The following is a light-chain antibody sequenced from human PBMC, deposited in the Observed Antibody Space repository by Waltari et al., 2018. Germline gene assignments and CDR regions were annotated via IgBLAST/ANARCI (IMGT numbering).Light chain of an antibody. CDR2: AAS. J-gene: IGKJ4*01. CDR3: QQYYSTPLT. Sequence: DIQMTQSPSSLSASVGDRVTITYRASQRISNSLAWYQQKPVKAPKLLLYAASRLESGVPSRFSGSGSGTDYTLTISSLQPEDFATYYCQQYYSTPLTFGGGTKVEIK. CDR1: QRISNS. V-gene: IGKV1-NL1*01.